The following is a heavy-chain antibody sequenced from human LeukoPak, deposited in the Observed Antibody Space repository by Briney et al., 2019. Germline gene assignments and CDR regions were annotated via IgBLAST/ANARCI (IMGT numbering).Heavy chain of an antibody. J-gene: IGHJ4*02. V-gene: IGHV4-34*01. CDR2: IYYGENT. CDR1: GGSFNVYY. D-gene: IGHD3-22*01. CDR3: ARRDDSSGYHKIFDY. Sequence: SETLSLTCAVFGGSFNVYYWSWIRQPPGKGLEWIGNIYYGENTYYNPSLKSRVTISIDTSKNQFYLKLSSLTAADTAVYYCARRDDSSGYHKIFDYWGPGTLVTVSS.